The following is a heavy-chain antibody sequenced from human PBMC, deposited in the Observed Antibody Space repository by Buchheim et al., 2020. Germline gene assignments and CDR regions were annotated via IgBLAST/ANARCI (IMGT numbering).Heavy chain of an antibody. CDR3: AKDLTKIPKYYDISLRGGMDV. CDR1: GFTFSSYA. Sequence: EVQLLESGGGLVQPGGSLRLSCAASGFTFSSYAMSWVRQAPGKGLEWVSAISGSGGSTYYADSVKGRFTISRDNSKNTLYLQMNSLRAEDTAVYYCAKDLTKIPKYYDISLRGGMDVWGQGTT. V-gene: IGHV3-23*01. CDR2: ISGSGGST. D-gene: IGHD3-9*01. J-gene: IGHJ6*02.